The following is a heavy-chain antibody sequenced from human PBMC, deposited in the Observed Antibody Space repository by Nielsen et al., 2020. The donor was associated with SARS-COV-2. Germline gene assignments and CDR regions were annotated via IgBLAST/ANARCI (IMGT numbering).Heavy chain of an antibody. V-gene: IGHV3-30*18. CDR1: GFRFSEYG. J-gene: IGHJ1*01. Sequence: GSLRLSCATSGFRFSEYGMYWVRQAPGKGLEWVAHILYDGSDKYYADSAKGRFTVSRDNAKNSLYLQMNSLRAEDTAVYYCAKSGYCNGGICYSTEYLQDWGQGTLVTVSS. D-gene: IGHD2-15*01. CDR3: AKSGYCNGGICYSTEYLQD. CDR2: ILYDGSDK.